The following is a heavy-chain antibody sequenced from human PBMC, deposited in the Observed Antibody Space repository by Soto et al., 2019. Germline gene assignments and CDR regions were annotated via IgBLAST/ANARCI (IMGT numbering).Heavy chain of an antibody. CDR3: AAAGLGYCINGVCYESVY. CDR1: GGSISSAVSN. V-gene: IGHV4-31*03. D-gene: IGHD2-8*01. CDR2: IYYGGSA. J-gene: IGHJ4*02. Sequence: TLSLTCTLSGGSISSAVSNHPCILPHPGRGLECMGYIYYGGSAYYTPSLKRRVTLSVDASKNQFPVKLNSVTAADPAVHYCAAAGLGYCINGVCYESVYWGQVPLVTVSS.